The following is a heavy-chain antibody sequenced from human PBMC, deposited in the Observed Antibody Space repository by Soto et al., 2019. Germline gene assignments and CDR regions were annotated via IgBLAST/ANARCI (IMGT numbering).Heavy chain of an antibody. CDR2: ISAYNGNT. CDR3: ARACEGGGSCYHFDY. CDR1: GYTFTSYG. J-gene: IGHJ4*02. D-gene: IGHD2-15*01. V-gene: IGHV1-18*01. Sequence: QVQLVQSGAEVKKPGASVKVSCKASGYTFTSYGISWVRQAPGQGLEWMGWISAYNGNTNYAQELQGRVTMTTDTSTSTAYMELRSLRSDDTAVYYCARACEGGGSCYHFDYWGQGTLVTVSS.